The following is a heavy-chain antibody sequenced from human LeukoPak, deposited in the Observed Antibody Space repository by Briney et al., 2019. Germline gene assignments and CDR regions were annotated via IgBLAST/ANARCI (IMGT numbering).Heavy chain of an antibody. Sequence: PSETLSLTCTVSGGSTSSYYWSWIRQPPGKGLEWIGYIYYSGSTNYNPSLKSRVTISVDTSKNQFSLKLSSVTAADTAVYYCARDDYGFDYWGQGTLVTVSS. CDR1: GGSTSSYY. J-gene: IGHJ4*02. D-gene: IGHD4-17*01. V-gene: IGHV4-59*01. CDR2: IYYSGST. CDR3: ARDDYGFDY.